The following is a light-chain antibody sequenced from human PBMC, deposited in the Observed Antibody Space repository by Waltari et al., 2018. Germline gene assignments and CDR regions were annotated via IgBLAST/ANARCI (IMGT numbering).Light chain of an antibody. V-gene: IGLV3-21*04. CDR3: QVWHADIDPGV. CDR1: NIGSYS. J-gene: IGLJ1*01. Sequence: SYVLTQPPSVSVAPGETASITCGGDNIGSYSVHWYQQKPGQAPVLVIFYGSARPSGIPALFSGSNSGNTATLTITSVEAGDEARYYCQVWHADIDPGVFGTGTEVTVL. CDR2: YGS.